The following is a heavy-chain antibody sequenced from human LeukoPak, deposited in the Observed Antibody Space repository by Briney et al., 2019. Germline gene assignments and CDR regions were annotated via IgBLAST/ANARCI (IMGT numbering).Heavy chain of an antibody. V-gene: IGHV4-59*01. D-gene: IGHD3-22*01. CDR3: ARVRALSYYDSSGDLYYFDY. Sequence: SETLSLPCTVSGGSISSCYWSWIRQPPGKGLEWIGYIYYSGSTNYNPSLKSRVTISVDTSKNQFSLKLSSVTAADTAVYYCARVRALSYYDSSGDLYYFDYWGQGTLVTVSS. J-gene: IGHJ4*02. CDR1: GGSISSCY. CDR2: IYYSGST.